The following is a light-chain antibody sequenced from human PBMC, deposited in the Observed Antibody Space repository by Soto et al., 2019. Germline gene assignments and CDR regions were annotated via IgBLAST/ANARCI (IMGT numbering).Light chain of an antibody. V-gene: IGKV3-20*01. Sequence: EVVLTQSPGTLSLSPGERATLSCRASQSVSGSDLAWYQQKPGQAPRLLISGVSNRATGTPGRFSGSGSGTGFTLTISSLEPEDFAVFYCHQYGISPPTFGPGTKVDIK. CDR2: GVS. J-gene: IGKJ1*01. CDR1: QSVSGSD. CDR3: HQYGISPPT.